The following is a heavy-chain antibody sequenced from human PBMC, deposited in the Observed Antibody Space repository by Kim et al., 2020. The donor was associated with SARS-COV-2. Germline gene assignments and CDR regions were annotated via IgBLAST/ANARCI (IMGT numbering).Heavy chain of an antibody. CDR2: ISSSSSYI. Sequence: GGSLRLSCAASGFTFSSYSMNWVRQAPGKGLEWVSSISSSSSYIYYADSVKGRFTISRDNAKNSLYLQMNSLRAEDTAVYYCARDGPGGSIVVVPAATWGQGTMVTVSS. J-gene: IGHJ3*01. CDR1: GFTFSSYS. D-gene: IGHD2-2*01. V-gene: IGHV3-21*01. CDR3: ARDGPGGSIVVVPAAT.